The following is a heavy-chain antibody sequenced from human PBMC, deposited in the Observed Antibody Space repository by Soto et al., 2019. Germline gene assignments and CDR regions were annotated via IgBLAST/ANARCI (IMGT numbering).Heavy chain of an antibody. V-gene: IGHV5-10-1*01. CDR1: GDSFTSYW. Sequence: GEAPKISCKGSGDSFTSYWNSWVRQMPGKGLEWMGRIDPSDSYTNYSPSFQGHVTISADKSISTAYLQWSSLKASDTAMYYCARSSIRPLIGCMDVWGQGTTVTAPQ. J-gene: IGHJ6*01. CDR3: ARSSIRPLIGCMDV. CDR2: IDPSDSYT. D-gene: IGHD2-8*01.